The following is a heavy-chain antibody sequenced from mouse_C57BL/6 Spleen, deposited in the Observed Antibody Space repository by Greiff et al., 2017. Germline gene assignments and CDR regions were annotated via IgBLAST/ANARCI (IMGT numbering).Heavy chain of an antibody. Sequence: EVMLVESGGGLVKPGGSLKLSCAASGFTFSSYAMSWVRQTPEKRLEWVATISDGGSYTYYPDNVKGRFTISRDNAKNNLYLQMSHLKSEDTAMYYCGGNYRDYWGQGTSVTVSS. CDR1: GFTFSSYA. CDR2: ISDGGSYT. V-gene: IGHV5-4*03. CDR3: GGNYRDY. D-gene: IGHD2-12*01. J-gene: IGHJ4*01.